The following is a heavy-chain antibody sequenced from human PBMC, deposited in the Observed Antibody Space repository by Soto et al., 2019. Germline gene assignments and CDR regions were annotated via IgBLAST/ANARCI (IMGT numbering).Heavy chain of an antibody. CDR3: ARDTTGTTERYGMDV. CDR2: IYYSGST. J-gene: IGHJ6*02. Sequence: SETLSLTCTVSGGSISSYYWSWIRQPPGKGLEWIGYIYYSGSTNYNPSLKSRVTISVDTSKNQFSLKLSSVTAADTAVYYCARDTTGTTERYGMDVWGQGTTVTVSS. V-gene: IGHV4-59*01. CDR1: GGSISSYY. D-gene: IGHD1-1*01.